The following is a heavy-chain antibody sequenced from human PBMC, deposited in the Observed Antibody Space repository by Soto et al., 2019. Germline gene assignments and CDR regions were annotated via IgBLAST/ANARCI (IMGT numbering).Heavy chain of an antibody. CDR1: GGSISSSSYY. CDR3: ARPSEWLVRGIDY. CDR2: IYYSGST. Sequence: SETLSLTCTVSGGSISSSSYYWGWIRQPPGKGLEWIGSIYYSGSTYYNPSLKSRVTISVDTSKNQFSLKLSSVTAADTAVYYGARPSEWLVRGIDYWGQGTLVTVSS. D-gene: IGHD6-19*01. J-gene: IGHJ4*02. V-gene: IGHV4-39*01.